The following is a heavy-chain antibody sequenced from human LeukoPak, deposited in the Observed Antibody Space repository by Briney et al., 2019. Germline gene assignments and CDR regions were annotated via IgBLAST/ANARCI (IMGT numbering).Heavy chain of an antibody. CDR1: GFTFNGYE. CDR2: ISYDGSNK. V-gene: IGHV3-30*18. Sequence: GGSLRLSCVASGFTFNGYEIHWVRQAPGKGLEWVTLISYDGSNKYYADSVKGRFTISRDNPKNTLYLQMNSLRGEDTAVYYCAKGGPGDGNWFDLWGQGTLVTVSS. D-gene: IGHD2-21*02. J-gene: IGHJ5*02. CDR3: AKGGPGDGNWFDL.